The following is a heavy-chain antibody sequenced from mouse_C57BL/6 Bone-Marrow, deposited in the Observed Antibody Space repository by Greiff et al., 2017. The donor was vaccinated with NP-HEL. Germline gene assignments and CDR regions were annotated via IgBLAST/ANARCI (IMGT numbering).Heavy chain of an antibody. D-gene: IGHD1-1*02. J-gene: IGHJ2*01. CDR2: INPNNGGT. V-gene: IGHV1-22*01. Sequence: VQLQQSGPELVKPGASVKMSCKASGYTFTDYNMHWVKQSHGKSLEWIGYINPNNGGTSYNQKFKGKATLTVNKSSSTAYMELRSLTSEDSAVYYCASYYDGHYFDYWGQGTTLTVSS. CDR1: GYTFTDYN. CDR3: ASYYDGHYFDY.